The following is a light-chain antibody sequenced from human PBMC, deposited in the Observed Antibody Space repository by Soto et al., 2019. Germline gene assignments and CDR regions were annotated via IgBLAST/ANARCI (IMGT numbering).Light chain of an antibody. Sequence: DIVMTHSPLSLPVTPGEPASISCRSSQSLLHSNGYNYLDWYLQKPGQSPQLLIYLGSNRSSGVPDRFSGSGSGTDFTLKISRVEAEDVGVYYCMQAIQTPPFGGWSKVDIX. CDR3: MQAIQTPP. CDR1: QSLLHSNGYNY. V-gene: IGKV2-28*01. J-gene: IGKJ4*01. CDR2: LGS.